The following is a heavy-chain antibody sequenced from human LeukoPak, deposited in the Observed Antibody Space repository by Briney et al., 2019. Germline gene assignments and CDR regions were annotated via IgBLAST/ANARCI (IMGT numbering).Heavy chain of an antibody. V-gene: IGHV3-11*03. CDR2: ITSSSSYI. Sequence: GGSLRLSCLTSGFTFRDYYMTWIRQAPGKGLEWVSSITSSSSYIYYADSVKGRFTISRDNAKNSLYLQMNSLRAEDTAVYYCAKPPWDSYGYFDYWGQGTLVTVSS. D-gene: IGHD5-18*01. CDR3: AKPPWDSYGYFDY. J-gene: IGHJ4*02. CDR1: GFTFRDYY.